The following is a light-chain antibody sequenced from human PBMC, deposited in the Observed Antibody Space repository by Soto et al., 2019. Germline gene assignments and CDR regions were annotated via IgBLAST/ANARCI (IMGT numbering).Light chain of an antibody. CDR3: QQYGSSPQT. Sequence: EIVLTQSPGTLSLSPGERATLSCRASQSVASSCLAGYQQKPGQAPRLLIYGASSRATGIPDRFSVSESETDFTRTISKLEPEDFEVYYCQQYGSSPQTFGQGTKVEI. CDR1: QSVASSC. V-gene: IGKV3-20*01. CDR2: GAS. J-gene: IGKJ1*01.